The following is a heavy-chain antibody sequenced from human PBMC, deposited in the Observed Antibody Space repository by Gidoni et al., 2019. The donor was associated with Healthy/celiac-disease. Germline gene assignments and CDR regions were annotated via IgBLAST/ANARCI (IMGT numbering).Heavy chain of an antibody. CDR1: GSTFSSYA. V-gene: IGHV3-23*01. CDR3: ARDHTAMVTPLYGDV. D-gene: IGHD5-18*01. CDR2: ISGSGGST. Sequence: EVQLLESGGGLVQPGGSLRLSCAAPGSTFSSYAMRWVRQAPGKGLEWVSAISGSGGSTYYADSVKGRFTISRDNSKNTLYLQMNSLRAEDTAVYYCARDHTAMVTPLYGDVWGQGTTVTVSS. J-gene: IGHJ6*02.